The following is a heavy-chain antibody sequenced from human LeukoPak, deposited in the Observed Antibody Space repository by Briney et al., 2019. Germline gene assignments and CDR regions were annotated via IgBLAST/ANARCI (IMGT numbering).Heavy chain of an antibody. Sequence: GGSLRLSCAASGFTFSSDWMHWVRQSLGKGLVWVSRINGDGSSTSYADSVKGRFTISRDNAKNTLYLQMNSLRAEDTAVYYCARGLTGYYGYFEYWGQGILVTVSS. CDR2: INGDGSST. CDR1: GFTFSSDW. V-gene: IGHV3-74*01. D-gene: IGHD3-9*01. CDR3: ARGLTGYYGYFEY. J-gene: IGHJ4*02.